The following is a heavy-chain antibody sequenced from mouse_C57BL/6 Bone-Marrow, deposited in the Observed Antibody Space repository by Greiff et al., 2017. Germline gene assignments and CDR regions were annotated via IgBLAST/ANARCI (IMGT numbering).Heavy chain of an antibody. CDR2: ISGGGGNT. CDR1: GFTFSSYT. J-gene: IGHJ4*01. V-gene: IGHV5-9*01. D-gene: IGHD1-1*01. Sequence: EVQGVESGGGLVKPGGSLKLSCAASGFTFSSYTMSWVRQTPEKRLEWVATISGGGGNTYYPDSVKGRFTISRDNAKNTLYLQMSSLRSEDTALYYCARRGYYGSSYGYAMDYCGQGTSVTVSS. CDR3: ARRGYYGSSYGYAMDY.